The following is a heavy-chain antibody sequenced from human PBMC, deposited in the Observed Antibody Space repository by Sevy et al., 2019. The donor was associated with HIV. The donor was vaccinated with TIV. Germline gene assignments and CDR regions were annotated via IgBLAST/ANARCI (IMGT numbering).Heavy chain of an antibody. V-gene: IGHV3-21*01. J-gene: IGHJ4*02. D-gene: IGHD3-22*01. CDR2: ISLSNTSM. Sequence: GGSLRLSCAASGFIFSSYDMNWVRQAPGKGLQWVSSISLSNTSMYYVDSVKGRFSISRDNARNSLSLQMNSLGAEDTAVYYCARSGYNYRGIDYWGQGTLVTVSS. CDR3: ARSGYNYRGIDY. CDR1: GFIFSSYD.